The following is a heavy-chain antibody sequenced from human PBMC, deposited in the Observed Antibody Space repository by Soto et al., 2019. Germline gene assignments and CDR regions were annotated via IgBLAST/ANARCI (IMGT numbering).Heavy chain of an antibody. V-gene: IGHV3-23*01. Sequence: EVQLLESGGGLVQPGGSLRLSCAASGFTFSSYAMSWVRQAPGKGLEWVSAISGGGGTTYYADSVKGRFTISRDNSKNTLYVQMNSLRAADTAVYYCAKNVWGITIFGGMDVWGPGTTVTVSS. D-gene: IGHD3-9*01. J-gene: IGHJ6*02. CDR1: GFTFSSYA. CDR2: ISGGGGTT. CDR3: AKNVWGITIFGGMDV.